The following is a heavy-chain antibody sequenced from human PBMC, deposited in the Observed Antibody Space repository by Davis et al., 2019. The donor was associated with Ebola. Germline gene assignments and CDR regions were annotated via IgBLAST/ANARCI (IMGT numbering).Heavy chain of an antibody. CDR3: ASGVKGYCSDGNCALEY. J-gene: IGHJ4*02. CDR1: GYTFTKYA. V-gene: IGHV7-4-1*02. CDR2: INTDTGNP. D-gene: IGHD2-15*01. Sequence: AASVKVSCKASGYTFTKYAMTWVRQAPGQGLEWMGWINTDTGNPTYAQGLTGRFVFSLDTSVSTAYLQISNLKTEDTAVYYCASGVKGYCSDGNCALEYWGQGSLVTVSS.